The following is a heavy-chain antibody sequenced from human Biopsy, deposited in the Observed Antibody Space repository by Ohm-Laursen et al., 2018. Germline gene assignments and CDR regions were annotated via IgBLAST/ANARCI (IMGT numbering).Heavy chain of an antibody. D-gene: IGHD6-19*01. J-gene: IGHJ4*02. CDR3: ARGMRSSGWPYFDS. CDR1: GDSVSSGSFY. CDR2: IYDRGSTA. V-gene: IGHV4-61*01. Sequence: SDTLSLTCPVSGDSVSSGSFYWTWIRQPPGQGLEYIGYIYDRGSTANYNPSLESQVTMSVDMPKNQFSLKLSSVTAADTAIYYCARGMRSSGWPYFDSWGQGTLVTVSS.